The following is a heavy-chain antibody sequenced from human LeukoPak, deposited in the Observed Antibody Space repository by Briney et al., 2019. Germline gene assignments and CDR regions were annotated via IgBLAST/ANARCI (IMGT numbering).Heavy chain of an antibody. Sequence: GGSLRLSCAASELTLSFYAMTWVRQASGRGLEWVSGISPSGAKTLYADSVKGRFTFSRDNSKNTLYLQMNSLRVEDTAVYYCAKDRRGYSGYGYDYYGLDVWGRGSTVTVSS. CDR3: AKDRRGYSGYGYDYYGLDV. D-gene: IGHD5-12*01. CDR1: ELTLSFYA. CDR2: ISPSGAKT. V-gene: IGHV3-23*01. J-gene: IGHJ6*02.